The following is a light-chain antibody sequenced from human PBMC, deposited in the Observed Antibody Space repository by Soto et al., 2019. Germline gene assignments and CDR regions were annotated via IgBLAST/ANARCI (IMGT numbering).Light chain of an antibody. CDR1: QNVNYY. V-gene: IGKV3-11*01. CDR3: HQRCDWPT. CDR2: DTS. Sequence: EIVVTQSPATLSLSPGDRATLSCRTSQNVNYYLAWYQQKPGQAPRLLIYDTSNRATGIPARFTGSGSGTDFTLTISSLDPEDFAVYCCHQRCDWPTFGGGTKVEIK. J-gene: IGKJ4*01.